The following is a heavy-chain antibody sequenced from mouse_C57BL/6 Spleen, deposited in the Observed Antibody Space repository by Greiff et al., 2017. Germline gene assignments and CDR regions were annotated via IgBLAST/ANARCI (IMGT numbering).Heavy chain of an antibody. Sequence: QVQLKESGAELVKPGASVKLSCKASGYTFTEYTIHWVKQRSGQGLEWIGWFYPGSGSIKYNEKFKDKATLTADKSSSTVYMELSRLTSEDSAVYFCARHERTAQATDYAMDYWGQGTSVTVSS. CDR2: FYPGSGSI. CDR3: ARHERTAQATDYAMDY. V-gene: IGHV1-62-2*01. CDR1: GYTFTEYT. D-gene: IGHD3-2*02. J-gene: IGHJ4*01.